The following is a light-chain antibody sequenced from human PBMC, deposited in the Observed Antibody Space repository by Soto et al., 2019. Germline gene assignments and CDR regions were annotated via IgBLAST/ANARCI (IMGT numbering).Light chain of an antibody. V-gene: IGLV2-14*01. CDR1: SSDVGGYNY. CDR2: EVS. Sequence: QSALTQPASVSGSPGQSITISCTGTSSDVGGYNYVSWFQQHPGKAPKLMIYEVSNPHSGVSNRFSGSKSGNTASLTISGLQAEDEADYYCSSYTSSSTRVFGGGTKLNVL. CDR3: SSYTSSSTRV. J-gene: IGLJ3*02.